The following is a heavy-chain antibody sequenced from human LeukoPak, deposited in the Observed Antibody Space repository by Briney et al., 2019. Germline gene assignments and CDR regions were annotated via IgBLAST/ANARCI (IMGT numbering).Heavy chain of an antibody. CDR2: ISSSGSTI. J-gene: IGHJ4*02. V-gene: IGHV3-48*03. D-gene: IGHD4-17*01. CDR3: ARDDAVTTLGY. CDR1: GFTFSSYE. Sequence: GGSLRLSCAASGFTFSSYEMNWVRQAPGKGLEWVSYISSSGSTIYYADSVKGRFTTSRDNAKNSLYLQMNSLRAEDTAVYDCARDDAVTTLGYWGQGTLVTVSS.